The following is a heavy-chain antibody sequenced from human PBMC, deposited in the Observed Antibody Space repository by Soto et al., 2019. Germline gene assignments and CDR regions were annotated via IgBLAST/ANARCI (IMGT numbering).Heavy chain of an antibody. CDR3: ARYPGYCSSTSCPGYWFDP. V-gene: IGHV3-21*01. D-gene: IGHD2-2*01. CDR1: GFTFSSYS. J-gene: IGHJ5*02. Sequence: EVQLVESGGGLVKPGGSLRLSCAAYGFTFSSYSMNWVRQAPGKGLEWVSSISSSSSYIYYADSVKGRFTISRDNAKNSLYLQMNSLRAEDTAVYYCARYPGYCSSTSCPGYWFDPWGQGTLVTVSS. CDR2: ISSSSSYI.